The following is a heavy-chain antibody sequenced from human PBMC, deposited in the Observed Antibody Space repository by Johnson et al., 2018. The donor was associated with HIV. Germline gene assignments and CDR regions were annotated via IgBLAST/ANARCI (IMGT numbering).Heavy chain of an antibody. CDR2: ISGSGGRT. D-gene: IGHD1-26*01. CDR3: AREGGIVAAQGDAFDI. Sequence: VQLVESGGGLVQPGGSLRLSCAASGFTFSSYAMSWVRQAPGKGLAWVSVISGSGGRTYYADSVKGRFTISRDNSKNTLYLQMNSLRAEDTALYYCAREGGIVAAQGDAFDIWGQGTMVTVSS. CDR1: GFTFSSYA. V-gene: IGHV3-23*04. J-gene: IGHJ3*02.